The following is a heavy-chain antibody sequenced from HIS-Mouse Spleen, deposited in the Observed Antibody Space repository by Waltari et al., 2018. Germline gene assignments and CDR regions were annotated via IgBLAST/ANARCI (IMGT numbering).Heavy chain of an antibody. J-gene: IGHJ4*02. CDR3: ARGPRYSSGWYPVTLGD. V-gene: IGHV4-34*01. CDR1: GGSFSGYY. Sequence: QVQLQQWGAGLLKPSETLSLTCAVYGGSFSGYYWSSIRQPPGKGLEWVGEINHSGSTNYNPSLKSRVTISVDTSKNQFSLKLSSVTAADTAVYYCARGPRYSSGWYPVTLGDWGQGTLVTVSS. D-gene: IGHD6-19*01. CDR2: INHSGST.